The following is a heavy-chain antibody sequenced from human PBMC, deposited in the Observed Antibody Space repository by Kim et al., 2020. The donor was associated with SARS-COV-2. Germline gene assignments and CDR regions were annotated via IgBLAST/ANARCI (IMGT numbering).Heavy chain of an antibody. CDR2: IKEDGTDK. CDR1: GFTFGSHW. Sequence: GGSLRLSCAASGFTFGSHWMSWVRQAPGKGLEWLAKIKEDGTDKYYLSSVEGRFTISRDNAKNPLYLQMNSLRGEDTALYYCTRDRAYSLDFWGQGTLVTVSS. D-gene: IGHD2-15*01. CDR3: TRDRAYSLDF. J-gene: IGHJ4*02. V-gene: IGHV3-7*01.